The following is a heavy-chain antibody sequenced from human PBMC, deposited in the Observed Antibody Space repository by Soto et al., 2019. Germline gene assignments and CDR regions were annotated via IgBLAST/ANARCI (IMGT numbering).Heavy chain of an antibody. J-gene: IGHJ4*02. D-gene: IGHD1-26*01. CDR2: INPKSGGT. CDR1: GDSFTANY. CDR3: ARDMATGGGSAGFDY. V-gene: IGHV1-2*02. Sequence: GXAVKVTCKASGDSFTANYVHWVRRAPGQGFEWMGWINPKSGGTKYPQKFQGRVTMTRDTSLSTVYMTLTRLTSDGTAVYYCARDMATGGGSAGFDYCGQGTLVTVSS.